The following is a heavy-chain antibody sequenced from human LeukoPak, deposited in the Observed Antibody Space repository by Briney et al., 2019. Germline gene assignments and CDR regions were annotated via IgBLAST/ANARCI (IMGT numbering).Heavy chain of an antibody. D-gene: IGHD2-2*01. CDR2: MFYSGNT. J-gene: IGHJ5*01. CDR1: GASITSYH. CDR3: ARDQEHCSGTSCYPYWYDS. V-gene: IGHV4-4*07. Sequence: PSETLSLTCTVSGASITSYHWSWIRQPAGKGLEWLGRMFYSGNTDYNPSLKSRLTMSIDTSKNQFSLKLSSVTAADTAVYFCARDQEHCSGTSCYPYWYDSWGQGTLVTVSS.